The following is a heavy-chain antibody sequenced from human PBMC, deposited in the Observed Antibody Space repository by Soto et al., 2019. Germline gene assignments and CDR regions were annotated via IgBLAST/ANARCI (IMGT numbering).Heavy chain of an antibody. Sequence: PSETLSLTCTVSGGSISSGGYYWSWIRQHPGKGLEWIGYIYYSGSTYYNPSLKSRVTISVDTSKNQFSLKLSSVTAADTAVYYCAREVGAGYCISTGCYGNWFDPWGQGTLVTVSS. CDR2: IYYSGST. CDR1: GGSISSGGYY. V-gene: IGHV4-31*03. CDR3: AREVGAGYCISTGCYGNWFDP. J-gene: IGHJ5*02. D-gene: IGHD2-2*01.